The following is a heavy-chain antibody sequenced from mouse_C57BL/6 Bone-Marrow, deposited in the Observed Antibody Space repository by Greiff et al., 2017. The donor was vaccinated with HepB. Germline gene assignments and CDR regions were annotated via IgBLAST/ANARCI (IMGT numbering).Heavy chain of an antibody. D-gene: IGHD1-1*01. CDR1: GYTFTDYE. CDR3: THDCYGSSYDYFDY. CDR2: IDPETGGT. V-gene: IGHV1-15*01. J-gene: IGHJ2*01. Sequence: SGAELVRPGASVTLSCKASGYTFTDYEMHWVKQTPVQGLEWIGAIDPETGGTAYNQKFKGKAILTADKSSSTAYMELRSLTSEDSAVYYYTHDCYGSSYDYFDYWGQGTTLTVSS.